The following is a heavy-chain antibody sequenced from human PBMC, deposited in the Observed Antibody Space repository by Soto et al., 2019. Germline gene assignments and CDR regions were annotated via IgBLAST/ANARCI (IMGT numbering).Heavy chain of an antibody. J-gene: IGHJ4*02. CDR1: GFTFSSYA. CDR2: ISGSGGST. V-gene: IGHV3-23*01. D-gene: IGHD1-26*01. Sequence: GTLVLSCSASGFTFSSYAMSWVRQAPGKGLEWVSAISGSGGSTDYADSVKVRFTISRDNSRNTLYLQMNSLGAEDTAVYYCAKDSGHEGGRFDYWGQGTLVTVYS. CDR3: AKDSGHEGGRFDY.